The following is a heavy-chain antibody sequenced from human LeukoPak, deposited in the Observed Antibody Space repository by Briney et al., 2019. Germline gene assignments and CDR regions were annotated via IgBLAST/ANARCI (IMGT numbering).Heavy chain of an antibody. D-gene: IGHD2-2*01. CDR3: ARDTSGSNSFDN. J-gene: IGHJ4*02. CDR1: GYTFTGHY. V-gene: IGHV1-2*02. CDR2: INPDGSGP. Sequence: GASVKVSCKASGYTFTGHYMHWVRQAPGQGLEWMGWINPDGSGPRYVPKFQGRVTMTRDTSIATAYMELSSLTSDDTAVYYCARDTSGSNSFDNWGQGTLVTVSS.